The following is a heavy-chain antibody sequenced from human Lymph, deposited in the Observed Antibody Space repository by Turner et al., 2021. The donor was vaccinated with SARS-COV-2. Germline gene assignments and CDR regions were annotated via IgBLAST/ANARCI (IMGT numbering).Heavy chain of an antibody. Sequence: QVQLVESGGGVVQPGRSLRLSCAASGFTFSSYGMHWVRQAPGKGLEWVAVIGYDGSNKDYADSVKGRFTISRDNSKNTLYLQMNSLRAEDTAVYYCAREESSNGMDVWGQGTTVTVSS. CDR2: IGYDGSNK. V-gene: IGHV3-33*01. D-gene: IGHD6-13*01. CDR3: AREESSNGMDV. CDR1: GFTFSSYG. J-gene: IGHJ6*02.